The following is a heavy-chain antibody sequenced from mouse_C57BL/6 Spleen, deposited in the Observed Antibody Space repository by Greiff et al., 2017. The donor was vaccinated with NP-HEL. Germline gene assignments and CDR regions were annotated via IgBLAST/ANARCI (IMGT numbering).Heavy chain of an antibody. CDR1: GFTFSDFY. CDR3: ARNAGYAMDY. V-gene: IGHV7-1*01. CDR2: SRNKANDYTT. J-gene: IGHJ4*01. Sequence: EVQLVESGGGLVQSGRSLRLSCATSGFTFSDFYMEWVRQAPGKGLEWIAASRNKANDYTTEYSASVKGRFIVSRDTSQSILYLQMNAVRAEDTAIYYCARNAGYAMDYWGQGTSVTVSS.